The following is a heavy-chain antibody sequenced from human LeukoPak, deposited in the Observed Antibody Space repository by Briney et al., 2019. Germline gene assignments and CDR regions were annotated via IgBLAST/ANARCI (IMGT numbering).Heavy chain of an antibody. CDR2: ISGSGGST. V-gene: IGHV3-23*01. CDR3: CSSVVAMIEYYFDY. J-gene: IGHJ4*02. D-gene: IGHD5-12*01. CDR1: GFTFSSYA. Sequence: PGGSLRLSCAASGFTFSSYAMSWVRQAPGKGLEWVSAISGSGGSTYYADSVKGRFTISRDNSKNTLYLQMNSLRAEDTAVYYCCSSVVAMIEYYFDYWGQGTLVTVSS.